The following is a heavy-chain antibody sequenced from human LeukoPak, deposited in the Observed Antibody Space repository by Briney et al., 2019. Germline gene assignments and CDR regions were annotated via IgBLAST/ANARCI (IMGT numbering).Heavy chain of an antibody. V-gene: IGHV1-24*01. D-gene: IGHD3-3*01. CDR1: GYTLTKLS. Sequence: ASVKVSRKVSGYTLTKLSMHWVRQAPGKGLEWMGGFDLEDGETIYAQKFQGRVTMTEDTSTDTAYMELSSLRSEDTAVYYCATSVASDGGYYTKDVFAIWGQGTMVTVSS. J-gene: IGHJ3*02. CDR2: FDLEDGET. CDR3: ATSVASDGGYYTKDVFAI.